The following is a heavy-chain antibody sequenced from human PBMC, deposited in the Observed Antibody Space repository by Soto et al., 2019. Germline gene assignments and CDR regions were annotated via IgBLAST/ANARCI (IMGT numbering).Heavy chain of an antibody. J-gene: IGHJ4*02. CDR3: VREERIAAPQLDY. D-gene: IGHD6-6*01. V-gene: IGHV4-30-4*01. CDR1: GGSIKSSDYH. CDR2: IHNSGTS. Sequence: SETLSLTCTVSGGSIKSSDYHWMWTRHSPAKGLEWIGYIHNSGTSFYNPSLRGRVTVTLDTSRSQFSLTLASVTAADTAVYYCVREERIAAPQLDYWGQGIPVTVSS.